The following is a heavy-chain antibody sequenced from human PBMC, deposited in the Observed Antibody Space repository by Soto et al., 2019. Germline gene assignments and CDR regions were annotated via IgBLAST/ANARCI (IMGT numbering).Heavy chain of an antibody. V-gene: IGHV1-18*01. CDR2: IRAYIGNT. CDR3: ARVITGTTFYYYYGMDV. D-gene: IGHD1-7*01. CDR1: GYTFTSYG. Sequence: QVQLVQSGAEVKKPGASVKVSCKASGYTFTSYGINWVRPAPGQGLAWMGWIRAYIGNTNYAQKLQGRVTMTTDTATMTAYMEPRSLTSDDTAVYYCARVITGTTFYYYYGMDVWGKGTKVTVSS. J-gene: IGHJ6*04.